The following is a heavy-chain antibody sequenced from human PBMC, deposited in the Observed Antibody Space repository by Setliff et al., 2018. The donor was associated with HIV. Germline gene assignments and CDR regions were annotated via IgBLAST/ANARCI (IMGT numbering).Heavy chain of an antibody. CDR3: ARETFLASAGTGDY. CDR1: GGSTSSGSYY. CDR2: IHISGAN. D-gene: IGHD6-13*01. J-gene: IGHJ4*02. V-gene: IGHV4-61*02. Sequence: SETLSLTCTVSGGSTSSGSYYWSWIRQPAGKGLEYIGRIHISGANNYNPSLASRLTISVDTSKNQFSLRLSSVTAADTAVYYCARETFLASAGTGDYWGQGTLVTVSS.